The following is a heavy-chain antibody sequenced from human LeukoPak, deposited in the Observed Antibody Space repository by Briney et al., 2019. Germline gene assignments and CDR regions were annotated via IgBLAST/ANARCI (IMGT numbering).Heavy chain of an antibody. CDR1: GYRFTSYW. D-gene: IGHD7-27*01. CDR2: IYPGDSDT. CDR3: ARHRLGMFDY. V-gene: IGHV5-51*01. Sequence: GGALKISCKGSGYRFTSYWISWGRQMPRKGLEWMVIIYPGDSDTRYSPSFQGQVTISADKPISTAYLQWSSLKASDTAMYYCARHRLGMFDYWGQGTLVTVSS. J-gene: IGHJ4*02.